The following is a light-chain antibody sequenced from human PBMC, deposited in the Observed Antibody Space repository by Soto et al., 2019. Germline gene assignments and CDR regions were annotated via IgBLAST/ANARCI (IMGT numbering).Light chain of an antibody. CDR1: QDIDNY. Sequence: DIQMTQFPSSLSASVGDRVTITCRASQDIDNYVAWYQQRPGKVPKLLIYHACTLQPGVPSRFSGSGSGTDCTLTISSLQPEDVATYYCQNYYRAAFTFGPGTRVDIK. J-gene: IGKJ3*01. CDR3: QNYYRAAFT. CDR2: HAC. V-gene: IGKV1-27*01.